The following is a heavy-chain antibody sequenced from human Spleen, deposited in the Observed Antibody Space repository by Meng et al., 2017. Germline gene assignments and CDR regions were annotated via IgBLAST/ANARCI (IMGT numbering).Heavy chain of an antibody. CDR2: IYHGGTT. CDR1: AGSISSSNS. Sequence: VQLQASSPGLVKPSETLSLTCAVSAGSISSSNSWSWVRQPPGKGLEWIGEIYHGGTTSYNPSLKSRVTMSVDTSKCQFSLKLSSVTAADTAVYYCARHRHCSGGSCYFNDAVDIWGQGTVVTVSS. D-gene: IGHD2-15*01. CDR3: ARHRHCSGGSCYFNDAVDI. V-gene: IGHV4-4*02. J-gene: IGHJ3*02.